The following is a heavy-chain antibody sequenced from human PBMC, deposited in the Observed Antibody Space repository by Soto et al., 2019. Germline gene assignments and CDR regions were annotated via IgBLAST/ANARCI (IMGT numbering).Heavy chain of an antibody. V-gene: IGHV4-4*02. Sequence: SETLSLTCAVSSGSISSSNWWSWVRQPPGKGLEWIGEIYHSGSTNYIPSLKSRVTISVDKSKNQFSLKLSSVTAADTAVYYCARADCSAGSCYSSANWFDPWGQGTLVTVSS. D-gene: IGHD2-15*01. CDR3: ARADCSAGSCYSSANWFDP. J-gene: IGHJ5*02. CDR1: SGSISSSNW. CDR2: IYHSGST.